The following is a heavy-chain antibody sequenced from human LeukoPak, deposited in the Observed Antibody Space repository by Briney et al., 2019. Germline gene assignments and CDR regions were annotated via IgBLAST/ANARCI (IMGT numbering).Heavy chain of an antibody. CDR1: GYRFATYW. D-gene: IGHD2-15*01. CDR2: IYPDGSDT. CDR3: ARGGYCSGGSCYDNWFDP. J-gene: IGHJ5*02. Sequence: GESLKISCKGSGYRFATYWIGWVRQMPGKGLEWMGIIYPDGSDTRYSPSFQGQVTISADKSISTAYLQWSSLKASDTAMYYCARGGYCSGGSCYDNWFDPWGQGTLVTVSS. V-gene: IGHV5-51*01.